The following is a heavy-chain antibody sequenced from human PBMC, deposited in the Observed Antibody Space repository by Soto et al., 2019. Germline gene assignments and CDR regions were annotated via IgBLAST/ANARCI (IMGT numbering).Heavy chain of an antibody. J-gene: IGHJ4*02. CDR3: ARGHIVGVTAILAALDY. CDR1: GGTFSSYA. CDR2: IIPIFGTA. Sequence: SVKVSCKASGGTFSSYAISWVRQAPGQGLEWMGGIIPIFGTANYAQKFQGRVTITADKSTSTAYMELSSLRSEDTAVYYCARGHIVGVTAILAALDYWGQGTLVTVSS. D-gene: IGHD2-21*02. V-gene: IGHV1-69*06.